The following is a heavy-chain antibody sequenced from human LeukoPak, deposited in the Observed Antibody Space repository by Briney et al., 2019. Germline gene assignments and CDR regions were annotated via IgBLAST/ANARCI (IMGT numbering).Heavy chain of an antibody. J-gene: IGHJ4*02. Sequence: GSLRLSCAASGFTFSSYAMSWVRQPPGKGLEWIGEIYHSGSTNYNPSLKSRVTISVDKSKNQFSLKLSSVTAADTAVYYCARSYGDYFGRPIDCWGQGTLVTVSS. D-gene: IGHD4-17*01. CDR1: GFTFSSYAM. CDR2: IYHSGST. V-gene: IGHV4-4*02. CDR3: ARSYGDYFGRPIDC.